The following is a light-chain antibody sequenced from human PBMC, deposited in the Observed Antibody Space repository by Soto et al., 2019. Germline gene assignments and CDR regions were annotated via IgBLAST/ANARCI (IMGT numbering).Light chain of an antibody. CDR2: AAS. J-gene: IGKJ1*01. CDR3: QKYNFAPWT. V-gene: IGKV1-27*01. Sequence: DIQMTQSPSSLSASVGDRVTITCRASQGISSYLAWYQQKPGKVPKLLIYAASTLQSGVPSRFSGSGSGTDFTLTISSLQPEDVATYYCQKYNFAPWTFGQGTKVDIK. CDR1: QGISSY.